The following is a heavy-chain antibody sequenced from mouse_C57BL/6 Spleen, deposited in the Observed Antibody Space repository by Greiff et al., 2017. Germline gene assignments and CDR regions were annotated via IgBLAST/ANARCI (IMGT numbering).Heavy chain of an antibody. CDR3: ARGYFDD. J-gene: IGHJ2*01. Sequence: VQLQQPGAELVKPGASVKLSCEASGYTFTSYWMHWVKRRPGRGLEWVGRINPNGGCTKYNEKFKSKATLTVDKPSSTAYLQLSSLTSEDSAVYYCARGYFDDWGQGPTLTVSS. CDR1: GYTFTSYW. CDR2: INPNGGCT. V-gene: IGHV1-72*01.